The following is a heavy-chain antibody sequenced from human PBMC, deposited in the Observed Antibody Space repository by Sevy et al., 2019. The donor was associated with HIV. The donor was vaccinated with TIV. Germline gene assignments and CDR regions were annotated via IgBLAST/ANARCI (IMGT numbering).Heavy chain of an antibody. Sequence: SETLSLTCIVSGGPISTCTNFWGWIRQPPGKGLEWIGSIYCGGGTYYNPSLKSRVAISVDTSKNQFSLKVNSVSAADTAVYYCARGRITFFDDWGQGALVTVSS. V-gene: IGHV4-39*01. CDR3: ARGRITFFDD. D-gene: IGHD3-16*01. CDR1: GGPISTCTNF. CDR2: IYCGGGT. J-gene: IGHJ4*02.